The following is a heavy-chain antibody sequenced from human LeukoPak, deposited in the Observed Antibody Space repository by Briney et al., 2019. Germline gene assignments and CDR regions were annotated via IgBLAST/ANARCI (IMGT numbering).Heavy chain of an antibody. J-gene: IGHJ3*02. Sequence: GGSLRLSCAASGLTFSIYSMSWVRQAPGKGLEWVSSISSTGSYIYYADSVKGRFTISRDNAKNSLYLQMNSLRGEDTAVYYCAKGALHYYDSSGYYPDAFDIWGQGTMVTVSS. CDR3: AKGALHYYDSSGYYPDAFDI. D-gene: IGHD3-22*01. CDR1: GLTFSIYS. CDR2: ISSTGSYI. V-gene: IGHV3-21*01.